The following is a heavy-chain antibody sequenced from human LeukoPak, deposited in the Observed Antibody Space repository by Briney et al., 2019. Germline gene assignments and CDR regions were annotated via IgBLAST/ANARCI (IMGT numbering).Heavy chain of an antibody. J-gene: IGHJ6*03. CDR2: ISSSGSTI. V-gene: IGHV3-11*04. CDR3: ARLSAYYYGSYFYYYMDV. Sequence: GGSLRLSCAASGLAFSDYYMSWIRQAPGKGLEWVSYISSSGSTIYYADSVKGRFTISRDNAKKSVYLHMSSLRAEDTALYYCARLSAYYYGSYFYYYMDVWGKGTTVTVSS. D-gene: IGHD3-10*01. CDR1: GLAFSDYY.